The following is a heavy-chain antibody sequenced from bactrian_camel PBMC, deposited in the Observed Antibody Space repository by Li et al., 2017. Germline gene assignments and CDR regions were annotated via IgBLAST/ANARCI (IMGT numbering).Heavy chain of an antibody. CDR3: AADPPLQFPAGSWHGPCGILDYLYKY. D-gene: IGHD6*01. Sequence: HVQLVESGGGSVQAGESLKLTCTFSGPISYDYCMAWFRQAPGKEREGVAAFYLGPGTTYLADSVKGRFTISRDNAKNTVYLQMNSLKPEDTAMYYCAADPPLQFPAGSWHGPCGILDYLYKYWGQGTQVTVS. CDR1: GPISYDYC. V-gene: IGHV3-3*01. J-gene: IGHJ4*01. CDR2: FYLGPGTT.